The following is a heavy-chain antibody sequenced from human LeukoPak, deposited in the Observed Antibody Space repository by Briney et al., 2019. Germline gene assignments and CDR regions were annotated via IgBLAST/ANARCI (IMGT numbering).Heavy chain of an antibody. V-gene: IGHV4-38-2*01. Sequence: SETLSLTCAVSGYSISSGYYWGWIRQPPGKGLEWIGSIYHSGSTYYNPSLKSRVTISLDTSKNQFSLKLSSVTAADTAVYYCARPVDYYYYYMDVWGKGTTVTVSS. D-gene: IGHD4-23*01. CDR2: IYHSGST. CDR3: ARPVDYYYYYMDV. CDR1: GYSISSGYY. J-gene: IGHJ6*03.